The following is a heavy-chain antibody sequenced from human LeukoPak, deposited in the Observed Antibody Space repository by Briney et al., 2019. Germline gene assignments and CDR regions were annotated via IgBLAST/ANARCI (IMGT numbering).Heavy chain of an antibody. CDR1: GGSISSYY. J-gene: IGHJ4*02. D-gene: IGHD2/OR15-2a*01. CDR3: ARSTRSSALRT. Sequence: SETLSLTCTVSGGSISSYYWSWIRQPPGKGLEWIGYIYYSGSTNYNPSLKSRVTISVDTSKNQFSLKLSSVTAADTAVYYCARSTRSSALRTWGQGILVTVSP. CDR2: IYYSGST. V-gene: IGHV4-59*12.